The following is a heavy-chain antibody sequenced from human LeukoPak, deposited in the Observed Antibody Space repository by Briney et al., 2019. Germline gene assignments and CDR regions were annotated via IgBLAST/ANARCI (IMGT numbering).Heavy chain of an antibody. CDR1: GGFITSSFY. V-gene: IGHV4-59*01. D-gene: IGHD6-13*01. CDR3: ARDISAAGTPYFDY. Sequence: SETLSLTCTVSGGFITSSFYWSWIRQSPGKGLEWIGYIYNSGGTNYNPSLKSRVTISVDTSKNQFSLKLSSVTAADTAVYYCARDISAAGTPYFDYWGQGTLVTVSS. CDR2: IYNSGGT. J-gene: IGHJ4*02.